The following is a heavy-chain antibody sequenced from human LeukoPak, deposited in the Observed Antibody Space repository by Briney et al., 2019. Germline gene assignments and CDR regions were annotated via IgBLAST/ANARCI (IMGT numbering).Heavy chain of an antibody. Sequence: GGSLRLSCAASGFTFSGSAMHWVRQASGKGLEWVGRIRGKTNSYATAYAASVKGRFTISRDDSKNTAYLQMNSLRAEDTAVYYCARDWYFDLWGRGTLVTVSS. CDR3: ARDWYFDL. V-gene: IGHV3-73*01. CDR1: GFTFSGSA. J-gene: IGHJ2*01. CDR2: IRGKTNSYAT.